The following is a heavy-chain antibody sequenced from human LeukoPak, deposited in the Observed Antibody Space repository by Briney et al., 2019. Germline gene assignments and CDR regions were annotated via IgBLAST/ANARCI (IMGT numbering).Heavy chain of an antibody. D-gene: IGHD2-21*01. CDR3: SRHRLMGAGHFDS. CDR1: TCSIISSDYY. CDR2: IYFSGDT. J-gene: IGHJ4*02. Sequence: PSETLSLTCTVPTCSIISSDYYWVWIRQPPGKGPEWIATIYFSGDTYYNPSLKSRVIISVDTSKNQFSLKLTSVTAADTYMFYGSRHRLMGAGHFDSWGQGTLVTVSS. V-gene: IGHV4-39*01.